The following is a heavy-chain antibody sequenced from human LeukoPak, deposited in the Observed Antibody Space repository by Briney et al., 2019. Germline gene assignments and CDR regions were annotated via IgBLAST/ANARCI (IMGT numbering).Heavy chain of an antibody. CDR2: IYYSGST. D-gene: IGHD3-3*01. J-gene: IGHJ6*02. CDR3: ASSYYDFWSGYLAGGYYGMDV. V-gene: IGHV4-59*08. Sequence: SETLSLTCTVSGGSISSYYWSWLRQPPGKGLEWVGYIYYSGSTNYNPSLKSRVTISVDTSKNQFSLKLSSVTAADTAVYYCASSYYDFWSGYLAGGYYGMDVWGQGTTVTVSS. CDR1: GGSISSYY.